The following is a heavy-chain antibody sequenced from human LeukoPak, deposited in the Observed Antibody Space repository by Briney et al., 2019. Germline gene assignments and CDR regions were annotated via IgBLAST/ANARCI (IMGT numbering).Heavy chain of an antibody. CDR2: IKPNSGVT. D-gene: IGHD1-26*01. CDR1: GYTLTDYH. CDR3: ARGRPIGIGGTAIEY. V-gene: IGHV1-2*02. J-gene: IGHJ4*02. Sequence: ASVNVSCKASGYTLTDYHIHWVRQAPGQGLEWMGWIKPNSGVTNYEQKFQGRVTMTRDTSISTAYMEVSSLKSDDTAVYYCARGRPIGIGGTAIEYWGQGTLVTVSS.